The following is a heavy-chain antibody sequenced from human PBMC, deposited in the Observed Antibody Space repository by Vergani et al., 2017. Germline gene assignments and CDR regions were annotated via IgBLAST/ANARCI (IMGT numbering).Heavy chain of an antibody. CDR1: GFTFSNAW. Sequence: EVQLVESGGGLVKPGGSLRLSCAASGFTFSNAWMSWVRQAPGKGLEWVGRIKSKTDGGTTDYAAPVKGRFTISRDNAKNSLYLQMNSLRAEDTAVYYCARGWSSSSPVMGYWGQGTLVTVSS. J-gene: IGHJ4*02. D-gene: IGHD6-6*01. CDR3: ARGWSSSSPVMGY. V-gene: IGHV3-15*01. CDR2: IKSKTDGGTT.